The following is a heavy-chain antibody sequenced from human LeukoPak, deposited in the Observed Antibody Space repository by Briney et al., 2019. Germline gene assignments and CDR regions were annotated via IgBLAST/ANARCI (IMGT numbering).Heavy chain of an antibody. D-gene: IGHD6-19*01. V-gene: IGHV3-33*01. Sequence: PGGSLRLSCAASGFTFSNYGMHWVRHAPGKGLEWVAVIWYDGSNKYYADSVKGRFTISRDNSENTLSLQMNSLRAEDTAVYYCARDINSGWYDYWGQGTLVTVSS. CDR3: ARDINSGWYDY. J-gene: IGHJ4*02. CDR2: IWYDGSNK. CDR1: GFTFSNYG.